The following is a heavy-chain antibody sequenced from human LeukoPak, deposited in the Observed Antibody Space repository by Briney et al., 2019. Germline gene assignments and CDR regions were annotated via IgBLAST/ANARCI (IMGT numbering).Heavy chain of an antibody. D-gene: IGHD6-19*01. V-gene: IGHV3-30*04. CDR3: ARVQGGGYRTADY. CDR2: ILENGSNQ. Sequence: GGSLRLSCAASGFTFSNYIMHWVRQAPGKGLDWVAVILENGSNQYYADSVKGRFTISRDNSKNTLFLQMNSLRSEDTAMYYCARVQGGGYRTADYWGQGTLVTVSS. J-gene: IGHJ4*02. CDR1: GFTFSNYI.